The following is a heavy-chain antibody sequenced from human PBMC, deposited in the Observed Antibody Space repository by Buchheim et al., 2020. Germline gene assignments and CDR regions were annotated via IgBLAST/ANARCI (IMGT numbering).Heavy chain of an antibody. V-gene: IGHV4-39*01. Sequence: QLLLQESGPGLVKPSETLSLTCIVSGGSISSGSYFWGWIRQPPGKGLEWIGTLHYSGRTYYNASLQSRVTISVDTSKNQFSLKLTSVSAADTAVYFCARMLDCSGRTCYHYYAMDAWGQGTT. D-gene: IGHD2-15*01. CDR1: GGSISSGSYF. CDR2: LHYSGRT. CDR3: ARMLDCSGRTCYHYYAMDA. J-gene: IGHJ6*02.